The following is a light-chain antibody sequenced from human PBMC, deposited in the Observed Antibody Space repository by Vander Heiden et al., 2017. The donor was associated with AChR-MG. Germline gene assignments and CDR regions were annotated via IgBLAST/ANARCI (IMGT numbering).Light chain of an antibody. J-gene: IGKJ2*01. CDR3: QQSDSSLYT. Sequence: DIQMTQSPSSLSASVGDRVTITCRASQSISNYLNWYQQKPGKAPKLLIYAASSLQSGVPSRFSGSGSGTDFTLTISSLRPEDFATYYCQQSDSSLYTFGQGTKLEIK. CDR2: AAS. V-gene: IGKV1-39*01. CDR1: QSISNY.